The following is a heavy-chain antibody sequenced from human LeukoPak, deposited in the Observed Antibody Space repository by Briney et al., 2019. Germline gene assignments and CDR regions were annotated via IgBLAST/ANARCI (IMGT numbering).Heavy chain of an antibody. D-gene: IGHD3-16*01. Sequence: SETLSLTCTGSGGSISSYYWSWIRQPPGKGLEWIGYIYYSGSTNYNPSLKSRVTISVDTSKNQFSLKLSSVTAADTAVYYCARDGGGSYYFDYWGQGTLVTVSS. J-gene: IGHJ4*02. CDR1: GGSISSYY. CDR3: ARDGGGSYYFDY. V-gene: IGHV4-59*01. CDR2: IYYSGST.